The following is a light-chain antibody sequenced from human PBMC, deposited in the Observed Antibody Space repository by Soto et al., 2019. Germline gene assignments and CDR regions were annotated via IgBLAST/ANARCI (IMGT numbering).Light chain of an antibody. CDR1: SNDLGGYNY. CDR3: SSYTTTNTPVV. V-gene: IGLV2-14*03. J-gene: IGLJ2*01. Sequence: QSALTQPASVSGSPGQSITISCTGTSNDLGGYNYVSWYQQHPGKAPKLLIYDVSYRPSGASNRFSGSKSGNTASLTISGLPAEDEGDYYCSSYTTTNTPVVFGGGTKVTVL. CDR2: DVS.